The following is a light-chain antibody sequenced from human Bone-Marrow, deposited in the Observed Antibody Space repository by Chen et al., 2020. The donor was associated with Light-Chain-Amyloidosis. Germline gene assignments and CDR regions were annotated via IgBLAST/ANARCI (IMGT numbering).Light chain of an antibody. V-gene: IGLV2-14*01. CDR3: SSHTSSDTWV. J-gene: IGLJ3*02. Sequence: QSALTQPASVSGSPGQSITISCTGTSSDIGGYNFVSWFHQHPGKVPKVIIYDVNNRPSGVANRFSGSKSGNTASLTISGLQAEDEADYYCSSHTSSDTWVFGGGTKLTVL. CDR2: DVN. CDR1: SSDIGGYNF.